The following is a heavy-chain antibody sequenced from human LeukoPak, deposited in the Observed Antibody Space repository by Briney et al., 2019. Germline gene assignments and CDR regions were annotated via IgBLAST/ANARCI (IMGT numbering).Heavy chain of an antibody. CDR1: GGSISSSSYY. J-gene: IGHJ4*02. V-gene: IGHV4-39*01. CDR3: ARGSSSYYFDY. D-gene: IGHD6-6*01. Sequence: SETLSLTCTVSGGSISSSSYYWGWIRQPPGKGLEWIGSIYYSGSTYYNPSLKSRVTISVDTSKNQFSLKLSSVTAADTAVYYCARGSSSYYFDYWGQGALVIVSS. CDR2: IYYSGST.